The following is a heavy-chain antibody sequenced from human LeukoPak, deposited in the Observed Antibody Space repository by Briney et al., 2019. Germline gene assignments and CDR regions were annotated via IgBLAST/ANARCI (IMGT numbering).Heavy chain of an antibody. Sequence: SETLSLTCTVSGGSISSYYWSWIRQPPGKGLEWIGHIYYNGSTNYNPSLKSRVTISIDTSKNQFSLRLNSVTAADTAVYYCARGAAGYSYGWGQGTLVTVSS. D-gene: IGHD5-18*01. V-gene: IGHV4-59*01. CDR1: GGSISSYY. CDR2: IYYNGST. J-gene: IGHJ4*02. CDR3: ARGAAGYSYG.